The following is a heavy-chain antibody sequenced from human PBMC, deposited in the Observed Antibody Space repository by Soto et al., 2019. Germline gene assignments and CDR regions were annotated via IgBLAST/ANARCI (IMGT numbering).Heavy chain of an antibody. CDR1: GYTFTSYY. J-gene: IGHJ1*01. CDR3: ARAPNYYDSSGYAVAEYFQH. V-gene: IGHV1-46*01. D-gene: IGHD3-22*01. CDR2: INPSGGST. Sequence: QVQLVQSGAEVKKPGASVKVSCKASGYTFTSYYMHWVRQAPGQGLEWMGIINPSGGSTSYSQKFQGRVTMTRDTSTSTVYMELSSLRSEDTAVYYCARAPNYYDSSGYAVAEYFQHWGQGNMVTVSS.